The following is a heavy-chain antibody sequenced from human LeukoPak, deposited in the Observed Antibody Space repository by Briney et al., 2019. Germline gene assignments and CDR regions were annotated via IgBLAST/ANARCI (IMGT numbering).Heavy chain of an antibody. Sequence: GGSLRLSCAASGFTFSSYGMSWVRQAPGKGLEWVSSISSSSSYIYYADSVKGRFTISRDNAKNSLYLQMNSLRAEDTAVYYCARDYGRGWYRDAFDIWGQGTMVTVSS. D-gene: IGHD6-19*01. CDR2: ISSSSSYI. J-gene: IGHJ3*02. V-gene: IGHV3-21*01. CDR3: ARDYGRGWYRDAFDI. CDR1: GFTFSSYG.